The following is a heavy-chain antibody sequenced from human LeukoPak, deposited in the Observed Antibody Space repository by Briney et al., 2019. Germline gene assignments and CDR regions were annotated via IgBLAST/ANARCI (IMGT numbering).Heavy chain of an antibody. D-gene: IGHD6-19*01. CDR1: GGSINNYY. V-gene: IGHV4-59*12. CDR3: ARDASSGWYSYYFDY. J-gene: IGHJ4*02. Sequence: SETLSLTCSVSGGSINNYYWSWIRQPPGKGLEWIGYIYDSGSTNYNPSLKSRVTISVDTSKNQFSLKLSSVTAADTAVYYCARDASSGWYSYYFDYWGQGTLVTVSS. CDR2: IYDSGST.